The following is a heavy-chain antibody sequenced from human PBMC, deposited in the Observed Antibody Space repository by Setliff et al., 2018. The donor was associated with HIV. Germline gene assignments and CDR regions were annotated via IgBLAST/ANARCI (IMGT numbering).Heavy chain of an antibody. Sequence: LSLTCAVYGESFTDYFWTWIRQAPGKGLKWISDISRSGDTIDYADSVKGRFTISRDNAKNSVSLQMNSLRVEDTAVYYCARDDWTCSDGTCFPITFDYWGQGTLVTVSS. CDR2: ISRSGDTI. CDR1: GESFTDYF. J-gene: IGHJ4*02. CDR3: ARDDWTCSDGTCFPITFDY. D-gene: IGHD2-15*01. V-gene: IGHV3-11*04.